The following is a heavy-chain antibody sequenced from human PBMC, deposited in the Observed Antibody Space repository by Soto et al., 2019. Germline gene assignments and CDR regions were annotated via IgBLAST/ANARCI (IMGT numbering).Heavy chain of an antibody. V-gene: IGHV3-23*01. D-gene: IGHD4-17*01. CDR3: AKGRPYGGYHYCMDF. CDR1: VLTLDHYV. J-gene: IGHJ6*02. CDR2: ITNSGGTT. Sequence: PGGSLRLSCVGYVLTLDHYVMSWGRQAPGKGLEWVSAITNSGGTTYYADSVKGRFTISRDNSKNTLYLQMNGLRAEDTALYYCAKGRPYGGYHYCMDFSDPGTTGTV.